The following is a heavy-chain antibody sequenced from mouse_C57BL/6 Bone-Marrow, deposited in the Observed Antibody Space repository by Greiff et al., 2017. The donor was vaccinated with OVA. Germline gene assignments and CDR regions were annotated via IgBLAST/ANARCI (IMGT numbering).Heavy chain of an antibody. V-gene: IGHV1-76*01. J-gene: IGHJ4*01. CDR1: GYTFTDYY. CDR3: ARGRKITTKIWDY. CDR2: IYPGSGNT. Sequence: VQLQQSGAELVRPGASVKLSCKASGYTFTDYYINWVKQRPGQGLEWIARIYPGSGNTYYHEKFKGKATLTAAKSSSTAYMQLSRLTSEDSAVDFWARGRKITTKIWDYGGQGTSVTVTA. D-gene: IGHD2-4*01.